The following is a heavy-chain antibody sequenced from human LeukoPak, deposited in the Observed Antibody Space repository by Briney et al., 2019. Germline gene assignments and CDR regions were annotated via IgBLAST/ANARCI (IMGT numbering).Heavy chain of an antibody. Sequence: SLKVSCKASGGTFSSYAISWVRQAPGQGLEWMGGIITIFGTTNYAQKFQGRVTITADESTSTAYMELSSLRSEDTAVYYCARGEAIYDILTGYYPDPFDYWGQGTLVTVSS. V-gene: IGHV1-69*01. D-gene: IGHD3-9*01. CDR2: IITIFGTT. CDR3: ARGEAIYDILTGYYPDPFDY. J-gene: IGHJ4*02. CDR1: GGTFSSYA.